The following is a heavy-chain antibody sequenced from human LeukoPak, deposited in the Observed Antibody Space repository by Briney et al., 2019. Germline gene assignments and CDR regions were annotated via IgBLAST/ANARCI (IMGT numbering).Heavy chain of an antibody. Sequence: PGGSLRLSCAASGFTFSSYGMHWVRQAPGKGLEWVAVIWYDGSNKYYADSVKGRSTISRDNSKNTLYLQMNSLRAEDTAVYYCARGVVGAPPNYWGQGTLVTVSS. J-gene: IGHJ4*02. D-gene: IGHD1-26*01. CDR3: ARGVVGAPPNY. V-gene: IGHV3-33*01. CDR2: IWYDGSNK. CDR1: GFTFSSYG.